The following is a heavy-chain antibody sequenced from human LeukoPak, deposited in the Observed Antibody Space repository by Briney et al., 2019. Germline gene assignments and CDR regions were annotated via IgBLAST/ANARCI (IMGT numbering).Heavy chain of an antibody. D-gene: IGHD2-21*02. V-gene: IGHV3-7*01. CDR2: IKRDGSEK. Sequence: GGSLRLSCAASGFTFSSYWMSWVRQAPGKGLEWVANIKRDGSEKYYVDSVKGRFTISRDNAKNSLYLQMNSLRAEDTAVYYCARVSSSYIVVVTAHYAFDIWGQGTMVTVSS. CDR3: ARVSSSYIVVVTAHYAFDI. CDR1: GFTFSSYW. J-gene: IGHJ3*02.